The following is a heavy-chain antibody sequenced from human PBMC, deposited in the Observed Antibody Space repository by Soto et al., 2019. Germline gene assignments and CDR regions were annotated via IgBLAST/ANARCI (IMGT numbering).Heavy chain of an antibody. D-gene: IGHD6-13*01. Sequence: SETLSLTCTVSGGSISSYYWSWIRQPPGKGLEWIGYIYYSGSTNYNPSLKSRVTISVDTSKNQFSLKLSSVTAADTAVYYCARSRNSSSWGYYYYYYGMDVWGQGTTVTVSS. CDR1: GGSISSYY. CDR3: ARSRNSSSWGYYYYYYGMDV. CDR2: IYYSGST. V-gene: IGHV4-59*01. J-gene: IGHJ6*02.